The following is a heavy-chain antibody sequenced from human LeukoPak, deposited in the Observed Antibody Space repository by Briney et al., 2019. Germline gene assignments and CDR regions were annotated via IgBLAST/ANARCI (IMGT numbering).Heavy chain of an antibody. CDR3: CGSLSRYDAFDI. J-gene: IGHJ3*02. D-gene: IGHD1-26*01. V-gene: IGHV1-8*02. CDR2: MNPNSGNT. Sequence: ASVKVSCKASGYTFTSYAMNWVRQASGQGLEWMGWMNPNSGNTGYAQKFQGRVTMTRNTSISTAYMELSSLRSEDTAVYYCCGSLSRYDAFDIWGQGTMVTVSS. CDR1: GYTFTSYA.